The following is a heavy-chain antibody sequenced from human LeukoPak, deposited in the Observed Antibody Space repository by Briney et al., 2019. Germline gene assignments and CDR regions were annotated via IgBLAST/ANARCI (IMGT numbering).Heavy chain of an antibody. V-gene: IGHV3-7*01. CDR2: IKQDGSEK. D-gene: IGHD2/OR15-2a*01. CDR1: GFTFSSYW. J-gene: IGHJ6*03. Sequence: PGGSLRLSCAASGFTFSSYWMSWVRQAPGKGLEWVANIKQDGSEKYYVDSVKGRFTISRDNAKNSLYLQMNSLRAEDTAVYYCARVSTQDYYYMDVWGKGTTVTVSS. CDR3: ARVSTQDYYYMDV.